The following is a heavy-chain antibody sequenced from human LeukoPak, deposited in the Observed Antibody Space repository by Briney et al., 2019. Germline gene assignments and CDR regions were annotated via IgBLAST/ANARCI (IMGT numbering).Heavy chain of an antibody. D-gene: IGHD5-12*01. Sequence: PSETLSLTCAVYGGSFSGYSWSWIRQPPGKGLEWIGEINHSGSTNYNPSLKSRVTISVDTSKNQFSLKLSSVTAADTAVYYCARVLGYDSFYFFDYWGQGTLVTVSS. J-gene: IGHJ4*02. V-gene: IGHV4-34*01. CDR1: GGSFSGYS. CDR3: ARVLGYDSFYFFDY. CDR2: INHSGST.